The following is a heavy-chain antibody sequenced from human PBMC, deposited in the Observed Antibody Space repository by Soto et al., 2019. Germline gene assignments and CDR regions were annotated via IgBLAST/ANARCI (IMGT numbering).Heavy chain of an antibody. V-gene: IGHV4-34*01. D-gene: IGHD1-1*01. CDR3: ARGSNSIWLDP. J-gene: IGHJ5*02. CDR2: INHGGST. CDR1: GGSFSGYY. Sequence: QVQLQQWGAGLLKPSETLSLSCAVYGGSFSGYYWNWIRQPPGKGLEWMGEINHGGSTNYNPSLKSRVTILIDTSNNQSSLKLSSVTAADTAIYYCARGSNSIWLDPWGQGTLVTVSS.